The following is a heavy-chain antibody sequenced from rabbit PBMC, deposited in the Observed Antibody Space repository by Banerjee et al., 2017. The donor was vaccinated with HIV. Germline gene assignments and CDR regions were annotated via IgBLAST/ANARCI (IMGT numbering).Heavy chain of an antibody. Sequence: QEQLEESGGGLVKTEGSLTLSCKASGIDFRSYGLSWVRQAPGKGLEWITYIYPDYGTADYASWVNGRFTIYVDNAQNTVYLQMTSRTGEDTATYVWARCKKYDDYGEVWLDLWGPGTLVTVS. J-gene: IGHJ5*01. CDR1: GIDFRSYG. CDR2: IYPDYGTA. V-gene: IGHV1S47*01. CDR3: ARCKKYDDYGEVWLDL. D-gene: IGHD2-1*01.